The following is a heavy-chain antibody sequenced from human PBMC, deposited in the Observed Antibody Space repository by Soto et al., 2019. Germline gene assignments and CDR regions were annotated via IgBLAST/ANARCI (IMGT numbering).Heavy chain of an antibody. Sequence: QVQLQQWGAGLLKPSETLSLTCAVYGGSFSGYYWSWIRQPPGKGLEWLGEINPSGSTHYNPSPKSRITISVDKSKIQFSMKVSSVTAADADVYYCARGLTYDPYYYYMDVWGEGTTVTVSS. CDR2: INPSGST. CDR3: ARGLTYDPYYYYMDV. J-gene: IGHJ6*03. V-gene: IGHV4-34*01. D-gene: IGHD3-3*01. CDR1: GGSFSGYY.